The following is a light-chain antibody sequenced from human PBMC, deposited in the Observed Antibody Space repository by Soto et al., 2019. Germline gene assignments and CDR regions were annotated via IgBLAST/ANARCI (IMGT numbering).Light chain of an antibody. CDR3: QQYKDWPPLT. CDR1: QSVNIN. J-gene: IGKJ4*01. Sequence: EIAMTQSPVTLSASPGERVTLSCRASQSVNINLAWYQQRPGQAPRVLIYGASNRASGIPDRFSGSGSGTDFNLTISSLEPDDFALYYCQQYKDWPPLTFGGGTRVEIK. V-gene: IGKV3D-15*01. CDR2: GAS.